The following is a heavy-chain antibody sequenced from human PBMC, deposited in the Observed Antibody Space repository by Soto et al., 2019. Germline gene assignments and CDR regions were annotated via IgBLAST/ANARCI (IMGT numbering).Heavy chain of an antibody. CDR2: IFPADSDT. CDR1: GYTFAGYW. J-gene: IGHJ6*02. D-gene: IGHD2-2*01. Sequence: GEALKISCQGSGYTFAGYWIGWVRQMPGKGLGGVAIIFPADSDTRYSPSFEGQVTISADKSISTAYLQWSSLKASDTAMYYCARHEIVVVPAVRSDAGFYYGMDVWGQGTTVTVSS. CDR3: ARHEIVVVPAVRSDAGFYYGMDV. V-gene: IGHV5-51*01.